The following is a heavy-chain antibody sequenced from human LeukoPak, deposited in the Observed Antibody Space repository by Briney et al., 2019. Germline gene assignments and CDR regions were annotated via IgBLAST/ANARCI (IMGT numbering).Heavy chain of an antibody. CDR2: IRKRPNSYTT. V-gene: IGHV3-72*01. CDR1: RFTFSDHF. J-gene: IGHJ4*02. CDR3: ARVSSTVAGSDYLAD. D-gene: IGHD6-19*01. Sequence: GGSLRLSCATSRFTFSDHFIDWVRPALRKGREWVGRIRKRPNSYTTEYAASVTGRFTISRDHSKNSLYLHMYSLKNVDTAAYYCARVSSTVAGSDYLADWGQRTQVTISS.